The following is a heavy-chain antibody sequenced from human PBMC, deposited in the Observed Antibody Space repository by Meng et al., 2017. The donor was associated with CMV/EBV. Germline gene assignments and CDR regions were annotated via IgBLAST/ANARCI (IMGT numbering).Heavy chain of an antibody. CDR2: IIPMRATT. V-gene: IGHV1-69*10. J-gene: IGHJ6*02. Sequence: SVKVSCKASGDTHSKYVTSWVRQAPGQGLEWMGGIIPMRATTNYAQTFQGRVTITADKSTATVYMELSSLRFEDTAVYFCVGSEEFYHFRSGWEWYYHYGLDVWGPGTTVTVSS. CDR3: VGSEEFYHFRSGWEWYYHYGLDV. CDR1: GDTHSKYV. D-gene: IGHD3-3*01.